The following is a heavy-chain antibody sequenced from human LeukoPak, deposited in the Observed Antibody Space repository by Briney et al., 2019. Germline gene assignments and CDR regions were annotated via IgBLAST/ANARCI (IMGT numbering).Heavy chain of an antibody. J-gene: IGHJ4*02. CDR2: IYYSGST. CDR3: ARLPLYIAAAAAV. D-gene: IGHD6-13*01. Sequence: SETLSLTCTVSGGSISSYYWSWIRQPPGKGLEWIGYIYYSGSTNYNPSLKSRVTISVDTSKNQFSLKLSSATAADTAVYYCARLPLYIAAAAAVWGQGTLVTVSS. V-gene: IGHV4-59*01. CDR1: GGSISSYY.